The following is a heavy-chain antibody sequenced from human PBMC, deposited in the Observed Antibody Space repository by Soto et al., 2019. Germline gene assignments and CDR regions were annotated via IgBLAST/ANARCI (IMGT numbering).Heavy chain of an antibody. J-gene: IGHJ4*02. V-gene: IGHV3-30*18. CDR3: VKDYYDTLAGYYGPDY. Sequence: QVQLVESGGGVVQPGRSLRLSCVASGFTFNNYGIHWVRQAPGKGLEWVTVISYDGNTKYYADSVKGRFTISRDNSKNSLYLKLNSLRTEDTAVYYCVKDYYDTLAGYYGPDYWGQGTLVTVSS. CDR2: ISYDGNTK. CDR1: GFTFNNYG. D-gene: IGHD3-9*01.